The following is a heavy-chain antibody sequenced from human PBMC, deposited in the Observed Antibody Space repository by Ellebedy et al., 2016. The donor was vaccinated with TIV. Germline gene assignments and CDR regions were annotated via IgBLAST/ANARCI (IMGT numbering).Heavy chain of an antibody. CDR2: IHHSGPT. D-gene: IGHD2-8*01. V-gene: IGHV4-4*02. CDR1: AGSVSMSNW. J-gene: IGHJ5*02. Sequence: SETLSLTXAVSAGSVSMSNWWSWVRQPPGQGLEWIAEIHHSGPTHYNPSLRGRVTILLDKSKNQVSLNLDSVTAADTAIYYCAKNGGFYIDTWGQGTLVTVSS. CDR3: AKNGGFYIDT.